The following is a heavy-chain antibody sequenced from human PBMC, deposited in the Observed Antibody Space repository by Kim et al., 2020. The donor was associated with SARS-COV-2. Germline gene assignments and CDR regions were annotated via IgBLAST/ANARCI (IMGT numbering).Heavy chain of an antibody. CDR2: IKQDGSEK. CDR1: GFTFSSYW. CDR3: ARHSSGWYDWFDP. V-gene: IGHV3-7*03. D-gene: IGHD6-19*01. Sequence: GGSLRLSCAASGFTFSSYWMSWVRQAPGKCLEWVANIKQDGSEKYYVDSVKGRFTISRDNAKNSLYLQMNSLRAEDTAVYYCARHSSGWYDWFDPWGQGTLVTVSS. J-gene: IGHJ5*02.